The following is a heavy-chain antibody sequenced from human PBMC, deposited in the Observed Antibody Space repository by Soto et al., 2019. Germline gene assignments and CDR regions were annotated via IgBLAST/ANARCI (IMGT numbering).Heavy chain of an antibody. CDR1: GESLNYFY. J-gene: IGHJ5*02. Sequence: QVQLQQWGAGLLKPSETLSLTCAVYGESLNYFYWSWIRQAPGKGLEWIGEFYDGGRINYNPSLKSRVTIAAATSKNQFSLRVTSVTAADTAIYYCARGKWADRFANWGQGTLVTVSS. D-gene: IGHD1-26*01. CDR3: ARGKWADRFAN. CDR2: FYDGGRI. V-gene: IGHV4-34*01.